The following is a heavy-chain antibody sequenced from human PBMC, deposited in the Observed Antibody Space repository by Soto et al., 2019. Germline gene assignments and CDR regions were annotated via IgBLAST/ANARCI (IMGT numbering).Heavy chain of an antibody. J-gene: IGHJ4*02. CDR3: ARQLYDTSGYYPYYFDY. V-gene: IGHV4-31*03. CDR1: GGSISSGGYY. Sequence: PSETLSLTCTVSGGSISSGGYYWSWIRQHPGKGLEWIGYIYYSGSTNYNPSLKSRVTISVDTSKNQFSLKLSSVTAADTAVYYCARQLYDTSGYYPYYFDYWGQGTLVTVSS. CDR2: IYYSGST. D-gene: IGHD3-22*01.